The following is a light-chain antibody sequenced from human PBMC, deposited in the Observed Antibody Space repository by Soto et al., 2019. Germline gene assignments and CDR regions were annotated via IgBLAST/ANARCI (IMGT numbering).Light chain of an antibody. CDR3: QHLNTFPMS. Sequence: IQLTQSPSSLSASVGDRVTITCRASQGISSFLAWYQQKPGKAPKLLIYVAATLQNGVPSRFSATGSGPAFHLNLGSLQPEDFATYYCQHLNTFPMSVGPGPKVDIK. CDR1: QGISSF. V-gene: IGKV1-9*01. CDR2: VAA. J-gene: IGKJ3*01.